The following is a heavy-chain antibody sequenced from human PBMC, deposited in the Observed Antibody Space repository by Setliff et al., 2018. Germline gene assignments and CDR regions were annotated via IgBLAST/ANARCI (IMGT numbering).Heavy chain of an antibody. V-gene: IGHV5-51*01. Sequence: PGESLKISCKASGYSFPSYWIGWXRQVPGKXXXXXXXXXXXXXXXXXSPSXXGQVTISADKSILTAFLQWTYLKASDSAMYYCARLGRNNSAPPGDYWGQGTLVTVSS. CDR1: GYSFPSYW. J-gene: IGHJ4*02. CDR2: XXXXXXXX. D-gene: IGHD6-25*01. CDR3: ARLGRNNSAPPGDY.